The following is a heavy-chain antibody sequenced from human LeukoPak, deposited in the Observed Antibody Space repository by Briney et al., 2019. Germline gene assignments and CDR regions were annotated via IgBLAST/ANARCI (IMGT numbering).Heavy chain of an antibody. V-gene: IGHV1-18*01. CDR3: AREAVGAQWYYFDY. CDR1: GYTFTSYG. J-gene: IGHJ4*02. CDR2: ISAYNGNT. Sequence: ASVTVYCKASGYTFTSYGISWVRQAPGQGLEWMGWISAYNGNTNYAQKLQGRVTMTTDTSTSTAYMELRSLRSDDTAVYYCAREAVGAQWYYFDYWGQGTLVTVSS. D-gene: IGHD1-26*01.